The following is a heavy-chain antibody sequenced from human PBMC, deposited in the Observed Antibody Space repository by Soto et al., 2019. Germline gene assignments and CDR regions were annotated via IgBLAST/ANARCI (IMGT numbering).Heavy chain of an antibody. J-gene: IGHJ3*02. V-gene: IGHV3-30*18. D-gene: IGHD4-17*01. CDR2: ISYDGSNK. CDR1: GLTFSSYG. CDR3: AKDMENYGGNAGYHDAFDI. Sequence: QVQLVESGGGVVQPGRSLRLSCAASGLTFSSYGMHWVRQAPGKGLEWVAVISYDGSNKYYADSVKGRFTISRDNSKNTLYLQMNSLRAEDTAVYYCAKDMENYGGNAGYHDAFDIWGQGTMVTVSS.